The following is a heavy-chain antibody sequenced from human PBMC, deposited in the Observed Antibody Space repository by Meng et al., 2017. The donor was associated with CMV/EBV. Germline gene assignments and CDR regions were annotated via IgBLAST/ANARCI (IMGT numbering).Heavy chain of an antibody. J-gene: IGHJ4*02. CDR2: IIPIFGTA. Sequence: QVPLVRSGAEVKKTGSAVKFSCKASGGNFSSYAISWVRQAPGQGLEWMGGIIPIFGTANYAQKFQGRVTITADESTSTAYMELSSLRSEDTAVYYCARQLRLGELSPFDYWGQGTLVTVSS. CDR3: ARQLRLGELSPFDY. V-gene: IGHV1-69*01. D-gene: IGHD3-16*02. CDR1: GGNFSSYA.